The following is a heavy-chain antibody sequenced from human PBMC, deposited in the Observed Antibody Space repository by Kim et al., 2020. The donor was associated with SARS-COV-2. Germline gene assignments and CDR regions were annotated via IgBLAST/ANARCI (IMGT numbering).Heavy chain of an antibody. J-gene: IGHJ6*02. Sequence: GSLRLSCTASGFTFGDYAMSWVRQAPGKGLEWVGFIRSKAYGGTTEYAASVKGRFTISRDDSKSIAYLQMNSLKTEDTAVYYCTRTGIVVVPAAYYYYYGMDDWGQGTTVTVSS. CDR1: GFTFGDYA. V-gene: IGHV3-49*04. CDR2: IRSKAYGGTT. D-gene: IGHD2-2*01. CDR3: TRTGIVVVPAAYYYYYGMDD.